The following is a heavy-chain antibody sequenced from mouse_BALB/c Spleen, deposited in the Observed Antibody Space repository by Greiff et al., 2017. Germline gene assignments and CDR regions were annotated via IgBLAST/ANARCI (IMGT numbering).Heavy chain of an antibody. CDR2: ISSGGGST. CDR1: GFAFSSYD. Sequence: VQLKESGGGLVKPGGSLKLSCAASGFAFSSYDMSWVRQTPEKRLEWVAYISSGGGSTYYPDTVKGRFTISRDNAKNTLYLQMSSLKSEDTAMYYCARHFPFAMDYWGQGTSVTVSS. CDR3: ARHFPFAMDY. J-gene: IGHJ4*01. V-gene: IGHV5-12-1*01.